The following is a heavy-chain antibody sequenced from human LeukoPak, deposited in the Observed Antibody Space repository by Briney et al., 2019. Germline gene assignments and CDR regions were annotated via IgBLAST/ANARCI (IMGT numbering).Heavy chain of an antibody. V-gene: IGHV4-34*01. J-gene: IGHJ4*02. D-gene: IGHD3-10*01. CDR3: ASPTGEATR. CDR1: GGSLRGYY. CDR2: INHSGDT. Sequence: PSETLPLTCAVYGGSLRGYYWSWVRQPPGKGLEWIGEINHSGDTNYNPSLKSRVTMSVDTSKSQFSLKLTSVTAADTAMYYCASPTGEATRWGQGTLVTVSS.